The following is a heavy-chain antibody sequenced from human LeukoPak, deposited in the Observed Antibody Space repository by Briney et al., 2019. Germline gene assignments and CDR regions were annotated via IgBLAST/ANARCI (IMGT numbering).Heavy chain of an antibody. J-gene: IGHJ4*02. CDR2: TYYRSKWYN. D-gene: IGHD3-22*01. CDR3: ARDQYYDSSGTPYFDY. Sequence: SQTLSLTCAISGDSVSSNSAAWNWIRQSPSRGLEWLGRTYYRSKWYNDYAVSVKSRITINPDTSKNQFSLQLNSVTPEDTAVYYCARDQYYDSSGTPYFDYWGQGTLVTLSS. V-gene: IGHV6-1*01. CDR1: GDSVSSNSAA.